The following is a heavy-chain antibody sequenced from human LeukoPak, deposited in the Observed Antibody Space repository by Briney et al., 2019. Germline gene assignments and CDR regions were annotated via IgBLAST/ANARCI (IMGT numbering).Heavy chain of an antibody. J-gene: IGHJ2*01. CDR2: IKQDGSAK. Sequence: GGSLRLSCASSGFIFSSYAMSWVRQAPGKGLEWVANIKQDGSAKYYVDSVKGRFTISRDNAKNSLSLQMNSLRAEDTAVYYCARDSSGWGYLDLWGRGTLVTVSS. CDR3: ARDSSGWGYLDL. CDR1: GFIFSSYA. D-gene: IGHD6-19*01. V-gene: IGHV3-7*01.